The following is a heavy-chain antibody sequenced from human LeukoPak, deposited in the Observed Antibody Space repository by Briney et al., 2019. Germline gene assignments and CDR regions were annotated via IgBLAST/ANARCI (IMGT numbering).Heavy chain of an antibody. CDR3: ARGSYYSLDY. CDR1: GGSISSYY. CDR2: IYYSGST. V-gene: IGHV4-59*01. J-gene: IGHJ4*02. Sequence: SETLSLTCTVSGGSISSYYWSWIRQPPGKGLEWIGYIYYSGSTNYNPSLKSRVTISVDTSKNQFSLKLSSVTAADTAVYYCARGSYYSLDYWGQGTLVTVSS. D-gene: IGHD1-26*01.